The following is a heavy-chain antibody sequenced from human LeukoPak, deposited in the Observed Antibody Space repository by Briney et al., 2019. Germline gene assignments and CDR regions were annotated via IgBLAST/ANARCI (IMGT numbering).Heavy chain of an antibody. D-gene: IGHD6-19*01. CDR3: ARVHGQWLVPWYFDL. V-gene: IGHV4-59*01. Sequence: SETLSLTCTVSGGSISSYYWSWIRQPPGKGLEWIGYIYYSGSTNYNPSLKSRVTISVDTPKNQFSLKLSSVTAADTAVYYCARVHGQWLVPWYFDLWGRGTLVTVSS. J-gene: IGHJ2*01. CDR2: IYYSGST. CDR1: GGSISSYY.